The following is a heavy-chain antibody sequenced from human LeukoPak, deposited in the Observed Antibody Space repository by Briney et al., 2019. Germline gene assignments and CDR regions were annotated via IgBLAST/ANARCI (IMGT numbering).Heavy chain of an antibody. CDR1: GYSFTSFW. D-gene: IGHD4-17*01. V-gene: IGHV5-51*01. Sequence: PGESLKISCKGSGYSFTSFWIAWVRPMPGKGLEWMGIIYPGDSDTRYSPSFQGQVTISADKSISTAYLQWSNPKASDTAMYYCARSYGPRGAFDIWGQGTMVTVSS. CDR3: ARSYGPRGAFDI. CDR2: IYPGDSDT. J-gene: IGHJ3*02.